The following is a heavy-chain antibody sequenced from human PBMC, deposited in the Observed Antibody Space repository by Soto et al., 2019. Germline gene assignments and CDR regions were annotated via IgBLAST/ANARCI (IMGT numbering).Heavy chain of an antibody. CDR2: IYYSGST. Sequence: SETLSLTCTVSGGSISSGDYYWSWIRQPPGKGLEWIGSIYYSGSTYYNPSLKSRVTISVDTSKNQFSLNLSFVTAEDTAVYYCVRDMQLWRLDSWGQGTLVTVSS. D-gene: IGHD2-21*01. V-gene: IGHV4-30-4*01. CDR1: GGSISSGDYY. J-gene: IGHJ4*02. CDR3: VRDMQLWRLDS.